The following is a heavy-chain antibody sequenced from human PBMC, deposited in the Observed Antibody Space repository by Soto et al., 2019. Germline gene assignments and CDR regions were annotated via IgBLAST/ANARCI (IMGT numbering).Heavy chain of an antibody. V-gene: IGHV4-59*12. CDR3: ARGHDANDN. Sequence: SETLSLTCTVSGGSISSYYWSWIRQPPGKGLEWIGYIYYSGNTNYDPSLKSRVTISIDTSKNQFSLKLTSMTAADTAVYYCARGHDANDNWGQGTLVTVSS. D-gene: IGHD5-12*01. CDR1: GGSISSYY. CDR2: IYYSGNT. J-gene: IGHJ1*01.